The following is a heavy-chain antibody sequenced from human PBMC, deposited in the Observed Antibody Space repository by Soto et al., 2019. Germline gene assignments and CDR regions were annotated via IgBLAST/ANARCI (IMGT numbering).Heavy chain of an antibody. Sequence: QVQLVQSGTEVKKPGASVTVSCKTYGYTFTNYGISWVRQAPGQGPEWLGWISGYNGNTDYAQNLQGRVTMPTDTSTSTAYMERRSLRADDTAVYYCAIVRYCRGGSCHSKPLDYWGQGTLVTVSS. CDR3: AIVRYCRGGSCHSKPLDY. CDR2: ISGYNGNT. V-gene: IGHV1-18*01. J-gene: IGHJ4*02. CDR1: GYTFTNYG. D-gene: IGHD2-15*01.